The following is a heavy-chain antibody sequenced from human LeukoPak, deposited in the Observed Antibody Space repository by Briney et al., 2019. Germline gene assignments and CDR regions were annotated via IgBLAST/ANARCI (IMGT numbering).Heavy chain of an antibody. Sequence: GGSLRLSCAASGFTFSSYGMHWVRQAPGKGLEWVAVISYDGSNKYYADSVKGRFTISRDNSKNTLYLQMNSLRAEDTAVYYCAKDLSGSYYGSDYFDYWGQGTLVTVSS. J-gene: IGHJ4*02. V-gene: IGHV3-30*18. CDR2: ISYDGSNK. CDR1: GFTFSSYG. CDR3: AKDLSGSYYGSDYFDY. D-gene: IGHD3-10*01.